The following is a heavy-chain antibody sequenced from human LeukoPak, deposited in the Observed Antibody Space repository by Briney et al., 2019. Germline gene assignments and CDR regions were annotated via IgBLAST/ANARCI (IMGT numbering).Heavy chain of an antibody. CDR2: IRNTVYGGTI. CDR1: GFKFADYD. D-gene: IGHD5-24*01. Sequence: GGSLRLSCSVSGFKFADYDMSWLRQAPGKGLEWVGFIRNTVYGGTIKYAATVKGRFTISRDDSKSIAYLQMNSLQSEDTAVYFCSRSTWRYTMDVWGQGTTVTVSS. J-gene: IGHJ6*02. V-gene: IGHV3-49*03. CDR3: SRSTWRYTMDV.